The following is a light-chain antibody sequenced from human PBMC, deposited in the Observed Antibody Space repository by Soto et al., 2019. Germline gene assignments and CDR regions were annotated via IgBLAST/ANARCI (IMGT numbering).Light chain of an antibody. CDR1: SSDVGGYNY. CDR2: DVS. CDR3: SSYTSSNSGV. J-gene: IGLJ3*02. Sequence: QSALTQPASVSGSPGQSITISCTGTSSDVGGYNYVSWYQQHPGKAPKLMIYDVSNRPSGVSNRFSGSKSGNTASLTISGLQAEDEADYSCSSYTSSNSGVFGGGTKLTVL. V-gene: IGLV2-14*03.